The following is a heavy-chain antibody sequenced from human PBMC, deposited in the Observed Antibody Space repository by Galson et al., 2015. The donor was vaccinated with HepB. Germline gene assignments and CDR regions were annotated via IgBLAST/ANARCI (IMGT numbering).Heavy chain of an antibody. Sequence: SLRLSCAASGLSFSTFRVNWVRQAPGKGLEWVAHIGSDGLTIKYADFVRGRFTISRDIAQKALFLQMNSLRDEDTAVYYCARAFGYTSSRGLYAMGVWGQGTTVTVSS. D-gene: IGHD5-18*01. J-gene: IGHJ6*02. CDR3: ARAFGYTSSRGLYAMGV. V-gene: IGHV3-48*02. CDR1: GLSFSTFR. CDR2: IGSDGLTI.